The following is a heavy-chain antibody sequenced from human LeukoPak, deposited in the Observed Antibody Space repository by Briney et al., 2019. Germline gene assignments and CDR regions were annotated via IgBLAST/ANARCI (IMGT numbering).Heavy chain of an antibody. CDR2: ISSSGSTI. CDR3: ARDSPYCGGDCYAFDI. Sequence: GGSLRLSCAASGFTFSSYEMNWVRQAPGKELEWVSYISSSGSTIYYADSVKGRFTISRDNAKNSLYLQMNSLRAEDTAVYYCARDSPYCGGDCYAFDIWGQGTMVTVSS. D-gene: IGHD2-21*02. V-gene: IGHV3-48*03. CDR1: GFTFSSYE. J-gene: IGHJ3*02.